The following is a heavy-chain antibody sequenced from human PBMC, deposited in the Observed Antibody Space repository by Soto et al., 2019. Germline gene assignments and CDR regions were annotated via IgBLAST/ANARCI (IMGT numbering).Heavy chain of an antibody. J-gene: IGHJ4*02. V-gene: IGHV3-21*01. CDR3: ARFSAARPLFDY. CDR1: GFTFSSYS. Sequence: GGSLRLSCAASGFTFSSYSMNWVRQAPGKGLEWVSSISSSSSYIYYADSVKGRFTISRDNAKNSLYLQMNSLRAEDTAVYYCARFSAARPLFDYWGQGTLVTVSS. D-gene: IGHD6-6*01. CDR2: ISSSSSYI.